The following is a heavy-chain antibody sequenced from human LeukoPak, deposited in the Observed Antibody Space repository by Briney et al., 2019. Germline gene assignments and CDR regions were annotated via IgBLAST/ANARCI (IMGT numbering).Heavy chain of an antibody. Sequence: GGSLRLSCAASGFTFRRYDMSWVRQAPGKGLEWVSAFSGNGDSTYYVDSVKGRFTISRDNSKNTLYLQMNSLRAEDTAVYYCALYCSGGSCYSMGGAFDIWGQGTVVTVSS. J-gene: IGHJ3*02. CDR3: ALYCSGGSCYSMGGAFDI. CDR2: FSGNGDST. CDR1: GFTFRRYD. V-gene: IGHV3-23*01. D-gene: IGHD2-15*01.